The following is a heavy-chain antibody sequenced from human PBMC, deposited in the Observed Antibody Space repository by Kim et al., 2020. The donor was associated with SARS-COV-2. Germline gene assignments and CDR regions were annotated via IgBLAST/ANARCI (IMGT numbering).Heavy chain of an antibody. CDR1: GGSISSGDYY. Sequence: SETLSLTCTVSGGSISSGDYYWSWIRQPPGKGLEWLGYISYTGSSHYNPSLNSRVTISIDTSKNQFSLKLSSVTAADTAVYYCARGPPIGGGDCYSHWGQGTLVTVSS. CDR2: ISYTGSS. J-gene: IGHJ4*02. CDR3: ARGPPIGGGDCYSH. V-gene: IGHV4-30-4*01. D-gene: IGHD2-21*02.